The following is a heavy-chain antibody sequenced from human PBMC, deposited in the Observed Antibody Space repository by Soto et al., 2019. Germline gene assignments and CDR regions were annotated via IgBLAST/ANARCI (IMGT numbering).Heavy chain of an antibody. CDR2: ISGSGGST. CDR1: GFTFSSYA. CDR3: ASRVGIGYDILTGYYPTFFDY. Sequence: PGGSLRLSCAASGFTFSSYAMSWVRQAPGKGLEWVSAISGSGGSTYYADSVKGRFTISRDNSKNTLYLQMNSLRAEDTAVYYCASRVGIGYDILTGYYPTFFDYWGQGTLVTVSS. V-gene: IGHV3-23*01. D-gene: IGHD3-9*01. J-gene: IGHJ4*02.